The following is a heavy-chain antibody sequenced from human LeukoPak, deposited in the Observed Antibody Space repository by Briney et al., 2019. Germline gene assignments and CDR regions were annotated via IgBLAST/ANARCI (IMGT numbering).Heavy chain of an antibody. CDR1: GFTFSSYS. D-gene: IGHD6-13*01. CDR3: ARVPASSSWYSS. J-gene: IGHJ5*02. V-gene: IGHV3-48*01. Sequence: GGSLRLSCAASGFTFSSYSMNWVRQTPGKGLEWISYISSTSSTIYFADSVKGRFTISRDNAKNSLYLQMNSLRAEDTAVYYCARVPASSSWYSSWGQGTLVTVSS. CDR2: ISSTSSTI.